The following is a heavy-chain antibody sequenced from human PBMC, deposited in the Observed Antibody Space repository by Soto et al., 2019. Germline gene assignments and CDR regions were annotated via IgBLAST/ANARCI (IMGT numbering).Heavy chain of an antibody. CDR1: GFTFSSYA. V-gene: IGHV3-23*01. Sequence: EVQLLESGGDLIQPGGSLRLSCAASGFTFSSYAMGWVRQAPGKGLGRVSAISSSGGSTFYADSVKGRFTISRDNSRNTLYLQMNSLRAEDTAIYYCAKYQPMTQPRPYFDYWGQGTLVTVSS. CDR3: AKYQPMTQPRPYFDY. D-gene: IGHD3-22*01. J-gene: IGHJ4*02. CDR2: ISSSGGST.